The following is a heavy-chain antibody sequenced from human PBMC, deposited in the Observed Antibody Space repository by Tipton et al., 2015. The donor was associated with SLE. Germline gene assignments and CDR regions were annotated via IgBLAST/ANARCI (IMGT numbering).Heavy chain of an antibody. CDR2: IYYSGST. J-gene: IGHJ3*02. CDR3: ARDGYNWNYVNAFDI. V-gene: IGHV4-59*01. CDR1: GGSFSGYY. D-gene: IGHD1-7*01. Sequence: TLSLTCAVYGGSFSGYYWSWIRQPPGKGLEWIGYIYYSGSTNYNPSLKSRVTISVDTSKNQFSLKLSSVTAADTAVYYCARDGYNWNYVNAFDIWGQGTMVTVSS.